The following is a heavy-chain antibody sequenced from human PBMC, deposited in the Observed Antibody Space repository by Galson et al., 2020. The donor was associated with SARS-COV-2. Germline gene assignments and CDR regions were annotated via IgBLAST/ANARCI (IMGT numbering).Heavy chain of an antibody. D-gene: IGHD3-10*01. Sequence: ASVKVSCKASGYTFTSYGISWARQAPGQGLEWIGWISPYNGNTNYAQKLQGRVTMTTDTSTSTAYMELRSLRSDDTAVYYWARAAVLLWFEPFDYWGQGTLVTVSS. V-gene: IGHV1-18*04. CDR1: GYTFTSYG. J-gene: IGHJ4*02. CDR3: ARAAVLLWFEPFDY. CDR2: ISPYNGNT.